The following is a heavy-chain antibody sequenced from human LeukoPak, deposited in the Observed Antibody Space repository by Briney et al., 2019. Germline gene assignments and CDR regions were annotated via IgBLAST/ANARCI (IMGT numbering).Heavy chain of an antibody. CDR3: ARECCSGGSCFDY. J-gene: IGHJ4*02. CDR2: IIPILGIA. Sequence: SVKVSCKASGGTFSSYTISWVRQAPGPGLEWMGRIIPILGIANYAQKFQGRVTITADKSTSTAYMELSSLRSEDTAAYYCARECCSGGSCFDYWGQGTLVTVSS. V-gene: IGHV1-69*04. D-gene: IGHD2-15*01. CDR1: GGTFSSYT.